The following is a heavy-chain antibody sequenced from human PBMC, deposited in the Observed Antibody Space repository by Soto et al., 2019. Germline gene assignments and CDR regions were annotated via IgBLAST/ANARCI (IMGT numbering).Heavy chain of an antibody. J-gene: IGHJ4*02. D-gene: IGHD5-12*01. Sequence: QITVKESGLTLVKPTETLTLTCTFSGFSLSTNGIGVGWIRQPPGKALEWLALIYWDDDKRYSPSLRSRLTIIKDTSKNQVDLTMTNMDPVDTGTYSCARLTRGVYDLDRLWEKFDYWGQGTLVTVSS. CDR1: GFSLSTNGIG. CDR2: IYWDDDK. V-gene: IGHV2-5*02. CDR3: ARLTRGVYDLDRLWEKFDY.